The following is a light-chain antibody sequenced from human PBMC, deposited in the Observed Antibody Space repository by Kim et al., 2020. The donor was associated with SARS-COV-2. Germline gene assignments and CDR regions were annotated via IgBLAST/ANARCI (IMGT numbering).Light chain of an antibody. CDR1: SSDGDGSDY. CDR2: AVT. V-gene: IGLV2-8*01. J-gene: IGLJ2*01. Sequence: QSALTQPPSASGSPGQSVTISCTGTSSDGDGSDYVSWYQQHPGKAPRLMIYAVTRRPSGVPDRFSASKSGNTASLTVSGLQAEDEADYYCSSYVHINNLIFGGGTQLTV. CDR3: SSYVHINNLI.